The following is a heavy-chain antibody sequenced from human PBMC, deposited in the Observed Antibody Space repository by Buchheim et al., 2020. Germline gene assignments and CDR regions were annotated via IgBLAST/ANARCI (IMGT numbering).Heavy chain of an antibody. CDR2: ISSSSSTI. CDR3: ARDSRSRANTQINYYYYMDV. D-gene: IGHD2-15*01. V-gene: IGHV3-48*01. CDR1: GFTFSSYS. J-gene: IGHJ6*03. Sequence: EVQLVESGGGLVQPGGSLRLSCAASGFTFSSYSMNWVHQAPGKGLEWVSYISSSSSTIYYADSVKGRFTISRDNAKNSLYLQMNSLRAEDTAVYYCARDSRSRANTQINYYYYMDVWGKGTT.